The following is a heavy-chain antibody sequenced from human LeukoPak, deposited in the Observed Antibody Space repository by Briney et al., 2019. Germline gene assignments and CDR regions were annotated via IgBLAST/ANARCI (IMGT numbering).Heavy chain of an antibody. V-gene: IGHV3-11*04. J-gene: IGHJ6*03. CDR1: GITFSDHY. D-gene: IGHD3-10*01. Sequence: GGSLRLSCAASGITFSDHYMSWIRQAPGKGLEWLSYISSGGDSIYYADSVKGRFTISRDNAKNSVSLQMNSLRAEGTAVYYCASGSYGSGFYYFYYMDVWGKGTTVTISS. CDR2: ISSGGDSI. CDR3: ASGSYGSGFYYFYYMDV.